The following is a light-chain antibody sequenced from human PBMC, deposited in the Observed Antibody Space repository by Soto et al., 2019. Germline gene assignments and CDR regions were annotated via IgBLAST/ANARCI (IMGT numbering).Light chain of an antibody. Sequence: DIQMTQSPSTLSASVGDRVTLTCRASQRISNLLAWYQQRPGEAPNLLIFDGSNLEPGVPSRFSGSGSGAEFTLTISSLQPEDFATYYCQQYTSFSPWTFGPGTKVEIK. J-gene: IGKJ1*01. CDR3: QQYTSFSPWT. CDR1: QRISNL. CDR2: DGS. V-gene: IGKV1-5*01.